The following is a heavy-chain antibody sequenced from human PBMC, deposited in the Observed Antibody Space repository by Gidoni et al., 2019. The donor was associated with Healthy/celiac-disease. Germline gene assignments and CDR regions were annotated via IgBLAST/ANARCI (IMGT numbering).Heavy chain of an antibody. CDR2: IYYSGST. J-gene: IGHJ4*02. CDR3: ASFFQWANFDY. Sequence: QVQLQESGPGLVKPSETLSLTCPVSGGSVSSGSYYWSWIRQPPGKGLEWIGYIYYSGSTNYNPSLKSRVTISVDTSKNQFSLKLSSVTAADTAVYYCASFFQWANFDYWGQGTLVTVSS. V-gene: IGHV4-61*01. D-gene: IGHD3-3*01. CDR1: GGSVSSGSYY.